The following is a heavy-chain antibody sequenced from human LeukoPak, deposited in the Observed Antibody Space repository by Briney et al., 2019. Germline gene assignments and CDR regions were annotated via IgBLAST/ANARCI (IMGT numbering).Heavy chain of an antibody. CDR3: TTSNFWEWLRLVY. Sequence: GGSLRLSCAASGLTFSNAWMSWVCKTPGEGLEWVGRIKSNSDGGTTDFAAPVKGRFTISRDDLKNTLYLHMNSLKTEDTAVYYCTTSNFWEWLRLVYWGQGTLVTVSS. V-gene: IGHV3-15*01. CDR1: GLTFSNAW. J-gene: IGHJ4*02. CDR2: IKSNSDGGTT. D-gene: IGHD5-12*01.